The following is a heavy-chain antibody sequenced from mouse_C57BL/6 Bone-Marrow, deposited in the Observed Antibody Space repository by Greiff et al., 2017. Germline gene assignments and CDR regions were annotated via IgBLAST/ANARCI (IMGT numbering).Heavy chain of an antibody. CDR2: FYPGSGSI. CDR3: ARHEALITTVVVPYFDY. D-gene: IGHD1-1*01. Sequence: VQLVESGAELVKPGASVKLSCKASGYTFTEYTIHWVKQRSGQGLEWIGWFYPGSGSIKYNEKFKDKATLTADKSSSTVYMELSRLTSEDSAVYFCARHEALITTVVVPYFDYWGQGTTLTVSS. J-gene: IGHJ2*01. V-gene: IGHV1-62-2*01. CDR1: GYTFTEYT.